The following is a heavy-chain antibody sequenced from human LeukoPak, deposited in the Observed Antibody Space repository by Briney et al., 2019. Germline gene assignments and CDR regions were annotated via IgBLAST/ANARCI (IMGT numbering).Heavy chain of an antibody. V-gene: IGHV4-30-4*07. CDR1: GDSISSGGYS. Sequence: SETLSLTCAVSGDSISSGGYSWSWIRQPPGKGLEWIAYTHDSGSTYNNPSLKSRLSISIDTSKNQFSLKLNSVTAADTAVYCARVVAAAGNNWFDPWGQGTLVTVSS. CDR3: ARVVAAAGNNWFDP. CDR2: THDSGST. J-gene: IGHJ5*02. D-gene: IGHD6-13*01.